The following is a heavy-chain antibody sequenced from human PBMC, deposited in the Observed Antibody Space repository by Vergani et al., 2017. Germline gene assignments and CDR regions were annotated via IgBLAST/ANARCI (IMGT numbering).Heavy chain of an antibody. CDR2: ISSSGSTI. D-gene: IGHD4-17*01. J-gene: IGHJ3*02. V-gene: IGHV3-48*03. Sequence: EVQLVESGGGLVQPGGSLRLSCAASGFTFSSYEMNWVRQAPGKGLEWVSYISSSGSTIYYADSVKGRFTISRDNAKNSLYLQMNSLRAEDTAVYYCARRHDYGDYVDAFDIWGQGTMVTVSS. CDR1: GFTFSSYE. CDR3: ARRHDYGDYVDAFDI.